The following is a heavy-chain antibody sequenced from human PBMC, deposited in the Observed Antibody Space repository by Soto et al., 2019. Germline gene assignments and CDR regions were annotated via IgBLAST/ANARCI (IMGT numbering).Heavy chain of an antibody. CDR3: ARDRGRDSDAFDI. CDR2: IYYDGSNE. CDR1: GFSFSDYG. V-gene: IGHV3-33*08. Sequence: PGGSLRLSCAASGFSFSDYGMHWVRQAPGKGLEWVALIYYDGSNEHYADSVQGRFTISRDNSKNTLYLQMNSLRAEDTAVYYCARDRGRDSDAFDIWGQGTVVTLSS. J-gene: IGHJ3*02. D-gene: IGHD3-16*01.